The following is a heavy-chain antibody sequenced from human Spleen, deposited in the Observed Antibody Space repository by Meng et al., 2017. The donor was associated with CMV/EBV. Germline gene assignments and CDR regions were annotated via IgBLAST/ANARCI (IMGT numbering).Heavy chain of an antibody. V-gene: IGHV4-39*07. J-gene: IGHJ5*02. CDR3: ARANSNWFDP. CDR1: GGSISSSSYY. D-gene: IGHD1-7*01. CDR2: IYYSGYT. Sequence: SETLSLTCTVSGGSISSSSYYWGWIRQPPGKGLEWIGSIYYSGYTNYNPSLRSRVTISVDTSKNQFSLKLNSVTAADTALYYCARANSNWFDPWGQGTLVTVSS.